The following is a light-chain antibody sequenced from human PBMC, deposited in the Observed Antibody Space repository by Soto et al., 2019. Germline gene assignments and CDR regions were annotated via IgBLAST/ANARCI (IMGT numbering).Light chain of an antibody. Sequence: EIVLTQSPGTLSLSPGERATLSCRASQSVSSIYLAWYQQKPGQAPGLLIYGASSRATGIPDRFSGSGSGKDFTLTISRLEPEDFAVYYCQQYGSSRWTFGQGTKVEI. CDR2: GAS. V-gene: IGKV3-20*01. CDR3: QQYGSSRWT. CDR1: QSVSSIY. J-gene: IGKJ1*01.